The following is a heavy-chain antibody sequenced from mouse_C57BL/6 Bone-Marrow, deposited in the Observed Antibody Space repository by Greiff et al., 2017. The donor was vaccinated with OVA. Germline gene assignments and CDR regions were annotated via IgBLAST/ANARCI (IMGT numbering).Heavy chain of an antibody. V-gene: IGHV1-85*01. CDR2: IYPRAGST. CDR1: GYTFTSYD. CDR3: ARSRDYDVAY. D-gene: IGHD2-4*01. Sequence: VKLVESGPELAKPGASVKLSCKASGYTFTSYDINWVKQRPGQGLEWIGWIYPRAGSTKYNEKFKGKATLTVDTSSSTAYMELHSLTSEDSAVYFCARSRDYDVAYWGQGTLVTVSA. J-gene: IGHJ3*01.